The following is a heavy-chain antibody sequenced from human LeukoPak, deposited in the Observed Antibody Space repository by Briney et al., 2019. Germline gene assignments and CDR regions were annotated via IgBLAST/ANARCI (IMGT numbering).Heavy chain of an antibody. CDR1: GGTFSSYA. CDR3: ASGRNQLYYGMDV. CDR2: IIPILGIA. D-gene: IGHD2-2*01. V-gene: IGHV1-69*04. J-gene: IGHJ6*02. Sequence: AASVNVSCKASGGTFSSYAISWVRQAPGPGLEWMGRIIPILGIANYAQKFQGRVTITADKSTSTAYMELSSLRSEDTAVYYCASGRNQLYYGMDVWGQGTTVTVSS.